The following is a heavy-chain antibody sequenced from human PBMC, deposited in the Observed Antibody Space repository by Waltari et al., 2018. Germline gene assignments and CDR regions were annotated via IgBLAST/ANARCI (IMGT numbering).Heavy chain of an antibody. D-gene: IGHD4-17*01. CDR1: GGSISSSSYY. CDR3: ARHPYGDVAFDI. V-gene: IGHV4-39*01. CDR2: VYSSWST. J-gene: IGHJ3*02. Sequence: QLQLQESGPGLVKPSETLSLTCTVSGGSISSSSYYWGWIRQPPGKGLEWIGSVYSSWSTSYNTSLKSRVTISVDTSKNQFSLKVSAVTAADTAVYYCARHPYGDVAFDIWGQGTMVTVSS.